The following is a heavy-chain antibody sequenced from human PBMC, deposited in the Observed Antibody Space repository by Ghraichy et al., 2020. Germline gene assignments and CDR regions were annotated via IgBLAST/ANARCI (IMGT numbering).Heavy chain of an antibody. CDR1: GGSFSGYY. Sequence: ESLNISCAVYGGSFSGYYWSWIRQPPGKGLEWIGEINHSGSTNYNPSLKSRVTISVDTSKNQFSLKLSSVTAADTAVYYCARDGYYDFWSGYYKGGWFDPWGQGTLVTVSS. D-gene: IGHD3-3*01. CDR2: INHSGST. V-gene: IGHV4-34*01. J-gene: IGHJ5*02. CDR3: ARDGYYDFWSGYYKGGWFDP.